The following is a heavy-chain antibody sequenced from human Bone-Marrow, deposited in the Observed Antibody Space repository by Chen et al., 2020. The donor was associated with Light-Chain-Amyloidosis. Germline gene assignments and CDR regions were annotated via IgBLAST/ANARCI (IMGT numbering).Heavy chain of an antibody. D-gene: IGHD3-22*01. Sequence: QVQLQESGPGLVKPSGTLSLTCTVSGGSISSGKWWSGVRQSPGKGLEWIGEVYHNGGTNYNPSLKNRVTIFVDNSKNQFSLQLTSVTAADTAVYFCARVGSDYYDNSGFYPLDYWGQGTLVTVSS. CDR2: VYHNGGT. CDR3: ARVGSDYYDNSGFYPLDY. J-gene: IGHJ4*02. CDR1: GGSISSGKW. V-gene: IGHV4-4*02.